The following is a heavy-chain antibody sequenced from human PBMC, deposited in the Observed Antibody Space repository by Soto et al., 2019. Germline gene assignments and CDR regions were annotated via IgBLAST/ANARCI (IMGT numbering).Heavy chain of an antibody. J-gene: IGHJ5*01. Sequence: ASVKVSCKASGYIFTNYAIHWVRQAPGQRLEWMGWINAGNGKTKYSQNFQGRVTITRDTSASIAYMEVNGLRSEDTAVYYCARGIWVAATDDYYLDSWSQATLVTVSS. CDR3: ARGIWVAATDDYYLDS. CDR2: INAGNGKT. CDR1: GYIFTNYA. D-gene: IGHD3-22*01. V-gene: IGHV1-3*01.